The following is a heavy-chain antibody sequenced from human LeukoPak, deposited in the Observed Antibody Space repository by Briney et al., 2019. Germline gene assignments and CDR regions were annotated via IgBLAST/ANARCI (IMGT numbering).Heavy chain of an antibody. CDR1: GGSISSGSYY. V-gene: IGHV4-61*02. Sequence: SETLSLTCTVSGGSISSGSYYWSWIRQPAGKGLEWIGRIYTSGSTNYNPSLKSRVTISVDTSKNQFSLKLSSVTAADTAVYYCARTLGYSSSSPFDYWGQGTLVTVSS. CDR3: ARTLGYSSSSPFDY. D-gene: IGHD6-6*01. J-gene: IGHJ4*02. CDR2: IYTSGST.